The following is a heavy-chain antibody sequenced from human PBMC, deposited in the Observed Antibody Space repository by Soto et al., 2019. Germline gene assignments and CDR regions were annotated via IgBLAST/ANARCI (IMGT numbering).Heavy chain of an antibody. Sequence: ETLSLTCAVYDGSFSGYYWSWIRQPPGKGLEWIGEIFHGGSTNYSPSLKSRVTISVDTSKNQFSLELSSVTAADTAVYYCARPHYDSNTFYSFFDYWGQGTLVTVSS. V-gene: IGHV4-34*12. J-gene: IGHJ4*02. CDR2: IFHGGST. D-gene: IGHD3-22*01. CDR3: ARPHYDSNTFYSFFDY. CDR1: DGSFSGYY.